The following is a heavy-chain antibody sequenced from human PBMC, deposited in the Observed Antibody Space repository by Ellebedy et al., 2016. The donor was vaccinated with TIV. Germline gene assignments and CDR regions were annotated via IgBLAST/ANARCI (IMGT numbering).Heavy chain of an antibody. CDR3: ARTAAYSGMEVRDFDY. J-gene: IGHJ4*02. CDR1: GFSLSTSGMC. V-gene: IGHV2-70*11. CDR2: IDWVDDK. D-gene: IGHD1-26*01. Sequence: SGPTLVXPTQPLTLTCTVSGFSLSTSGMCVSWIRQPPGKALEWLARIDWVDDKYYGTSLETRLTISKDTSKNQVVLTMTNMDPVDTATYYCARTAAYSGMEVRDFDYWGQGTLVTVSS.